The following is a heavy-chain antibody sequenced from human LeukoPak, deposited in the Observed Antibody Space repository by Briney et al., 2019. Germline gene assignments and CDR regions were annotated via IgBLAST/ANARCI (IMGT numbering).Heavy chain of an antibody. CDR3: AKDALRQRWLQFRNLGRFDY. V-gene: IGHV3-30*18. CDR1: GFTFSSYG. Sequence: PGRSLRLSCAASGFTFSSYGMHWVRQAPGKGLEWVAVISYDGSNKYYADSVKGRFTISRDNSKNTLYLQMNSLRAEDTAVYYCAKDALRQRWLQFRNLGRFDYWGQGTLVTVSS. J-gene: IGHJ4*02. D-gene: IGHD5-24*01. CDR2: ISYDGSNK.